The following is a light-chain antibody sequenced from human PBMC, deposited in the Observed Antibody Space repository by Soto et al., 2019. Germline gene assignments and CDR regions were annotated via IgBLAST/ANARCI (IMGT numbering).Light chain of an antibody. V-gene: IGLV2-23*02. CDR1: SSDVGAYNL. CDR3: CSSATVNTFV. J-gene: IGLJ1*01. CDR2: EDN. Sequence: QSALTQPASVSGSPGQSITISCTGTSSDVGAYNLVSWYNQHPGKAPKLLISEDNKRPSGVSNRFSGSTCGDTASLSSAVLQAEDEPNYNCCSSATVNTFVLGTGTKVTVL.